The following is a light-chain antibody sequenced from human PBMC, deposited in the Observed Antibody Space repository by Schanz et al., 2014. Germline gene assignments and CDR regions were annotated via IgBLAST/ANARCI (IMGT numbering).Light chain of an antibody. CDR3: QHSYSTPQT. J-gene: IGKJ1*01. Sequence: DIQMTQSPSSLSASVGDRVTITCRASQSISSYLNWYQQKPGKAPKLLIYATSTLQSGVPSRFSGSGSGTDFTLTIDSVQPDDFATYYCQHSYSTPQTFGQGTKVEIK. V-gene: IGKV1-39*01. CDR1: QSISSY. CDR2: ATS.